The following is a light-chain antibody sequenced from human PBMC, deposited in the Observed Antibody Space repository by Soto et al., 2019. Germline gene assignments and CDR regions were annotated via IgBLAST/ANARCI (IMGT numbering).Light chain of an antibody. V-gene: IGKV3-11*01. Sequence: ILLTQSPVTLSFSPGEIATLSCRASQSVSNYLAWYQQKSGQAPRLLIYDASNRATGIPARFSGSGSGTDFTLSISSLEPEDFAVYYCQQYGTSQRTFGQGTKVDIK. CDR2: DAS. CDR3: QQYGTSQRT. J-gene: IGKJ1*01. CDR1: QSVSNY.